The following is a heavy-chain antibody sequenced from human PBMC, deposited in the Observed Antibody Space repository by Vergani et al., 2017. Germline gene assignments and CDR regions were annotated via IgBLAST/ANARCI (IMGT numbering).Heavy chain of an antibody. D-gene: IGHD4-23*01. CDR3: ARDGSSNYGGNSLFDY. CDR1: GGSFSGYY. Sequence: QVQLQQWGAGLLKPSETLSLTCAVYGGSFSGYYWSWIRQPAGKGLEWIGRIYTSGSTNSNPSLKSRLTMSVDTSKNQFSLKLSSVTAADTAVYYCARDGSSNYGGNSLFDYWGQGTLVTVSS. CDR2: IYTSGST. J-gene: IGHJ4*02. V-gene: IGHV4-59*10.